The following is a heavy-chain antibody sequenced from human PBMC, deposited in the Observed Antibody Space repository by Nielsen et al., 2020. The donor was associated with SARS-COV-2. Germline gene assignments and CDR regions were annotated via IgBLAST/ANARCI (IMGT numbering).Heavy chain of an antibody. CDR2: ISWNSGSI. J-gene: IGHJ4*02. D-gene: IGHD1-26*01. CDR1: GFTFDNYA. CDR3: AKDLSGNFDY. V-gene: IGHV3-9*01. Sequence: SLTISCAASGFTFDNYAMHRVRQAPGKGLGGVSGISWNSGSIGYAHSVKGRFTISRDNAKNSLYLQMNSLRAEDTALYYCAKDLSGNFDYWGQGTLVTVSS.